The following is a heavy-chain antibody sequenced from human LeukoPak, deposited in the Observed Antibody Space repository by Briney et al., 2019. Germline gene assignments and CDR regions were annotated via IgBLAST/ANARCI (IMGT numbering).Heavy chain of an antibody. D-gene: IGHD2-2*01. CDR2: IYHSRRT. CDR3: ARQYCSSTSCLDDFDY. CDR1: GYSISSGYY. Sequence: SETLSLTCAVSGYSISSGYYWGWIRQPPGKGREWIGSIYHSRRTYYNPSRRIRVTISVDTSKNQFSLKLSSVTAADTAVYYCARQYCSSTSCLDDFDYWGQGTLVTVSS. V-gene: IGHV4-38-2*01. J-gene: IGHJ4*02.